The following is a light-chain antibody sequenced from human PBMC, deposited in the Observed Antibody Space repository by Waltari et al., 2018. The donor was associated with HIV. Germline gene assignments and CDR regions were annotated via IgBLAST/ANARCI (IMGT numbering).Light chain of an antibody. J-gene: IGKJ1*01. V-gene: IGKV1-NL1*01. CDR3: HQYYSVPQT. CDR2: GAS. Sequence: DIRLTQSPSSLSASLGDSVTITCRASLAIGNSLAWYQQKRDGAPRLLVYGASRLDSGVPLRFVGSGGGTNFSLTVTGLQPADFATYYCHQYYSVPQTFGQGTKVDVK. CDR1: LAIGNS.